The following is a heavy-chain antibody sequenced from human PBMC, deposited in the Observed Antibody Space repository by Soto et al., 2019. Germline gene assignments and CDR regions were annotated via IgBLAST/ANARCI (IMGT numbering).Heavy chain of an antibody. CDR2: ISSSSSYI. CDR1: GFTFSSYS. Sequence: LRLSCAASGFTFSSYSMNWVRQAPGKGLEWVSSISSSSSYIYYADSVKGRFTISRDNAKNSLYLQMNSLRAEDTAVYYCARDTSSGSSPFDYWGQGTLVTVSS. J-gene: IGHJ4*02. D-gene: IGHD1-26*01. CDR3: ARDTSSGSSPFDY. V-gene: IGHV3-21*01.